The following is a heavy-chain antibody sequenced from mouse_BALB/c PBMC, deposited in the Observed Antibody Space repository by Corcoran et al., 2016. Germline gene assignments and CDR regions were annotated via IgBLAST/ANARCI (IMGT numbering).Heavy chain of an antibody. Sequence: QIQLVQSGPELKKPGETVKISCKASGYTFTNYGMNWVKQAPGKGLKWMGWINTYTGEPTYADDFKGRFAFSLETSASTAYLQINNLKNEDTATYFCARKDLWDRYDGYAMDYWGQGTSVTVSS. D-gene: IGHD2-14*01. CDR1: GYTFTNYG. CDR3: ARKDLWDRYDGYAMDY. J-gene: IGHJ4*01. CDR2: INTYTGEP. V-gene: IGHV9-3-1*01.